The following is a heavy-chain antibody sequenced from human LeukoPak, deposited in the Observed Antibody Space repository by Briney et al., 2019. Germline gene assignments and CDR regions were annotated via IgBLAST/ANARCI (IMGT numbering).Heavy chain of an antibody. CDR1: GFTFSTYG. Sequence: GGSLRLSCAASGFTFSTYGMSWVRQAPGKGLEWVSGISGSGGSTYYADSVKGRFTISRDNSKNTLYLQMNSLRAEDTAVYYCARHDWFDPWGQGTLVTVSS. CDR2: ISGSGGST. CDR3: ARHDWFDP. J-gene: IGHJ5*02. V-gene: IGHV3-23*01. D-gene: IGHD3-3*01.